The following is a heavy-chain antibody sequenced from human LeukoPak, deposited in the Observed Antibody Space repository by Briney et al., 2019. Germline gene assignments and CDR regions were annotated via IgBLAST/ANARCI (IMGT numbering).Heavy chain of an antibody. D-gene: IGHD5-24*01. V-gene: IGHV1-2*02. Sequence: GASVKVSCKASGYTFTGYYMHWVRQAPGQGLEWMGWINPNSGGTNYAQKFQGRVTMTRDTSISTAYMELSRLRSDDTAVYYCARVNHRELSTWFDPWGQGTLVTVSS. CDR3: ARVNHRELSTWFDP. CDR1: GYTFTGYY. J-gene: IGHJ5*02. CDR2: INPNSGGT.